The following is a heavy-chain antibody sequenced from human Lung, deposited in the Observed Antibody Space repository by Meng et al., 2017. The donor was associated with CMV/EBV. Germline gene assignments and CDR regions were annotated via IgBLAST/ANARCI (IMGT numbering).Heavy chain of an antibody. D-gene: IGHD3-9*01. CDR3: AKGTGAAIYYFDY. V-gene: IGHV3-23*01. J-gene: IGHJ4*02. Sequence: GGSLRLSCAASGFTFSSYVMTWVRQAPGKGLEWVSSISGSDSSTNYADSVKGRFTISRDNSKNTLYVQMNSLTAEDTAVYYCAKGTGAAIYYFDYWGQGPLVTVSS. CDR1: GFTFSSYV. CDR2: ISGSDSST.